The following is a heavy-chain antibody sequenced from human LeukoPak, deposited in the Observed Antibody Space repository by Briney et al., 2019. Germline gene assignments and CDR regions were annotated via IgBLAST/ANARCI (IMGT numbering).Heavy chain of an antibody. J-gene: IGHJ4*02. Sequence: PSETLSLTCTVSGGSISSYYWSWIRRPPGKGLEWIGYIYYSGSTNYNPSLKSRVTISVDTSKNQFSLKLSSVTAADTAVYYCAREGTGTTSGFDYWGQGTLVTVSS. CDR2: IYYSGST. CDR3: AREGTGTTSGFDY. CDR1: GGSISSYY. D-gene: IGHD1-7*01. V-gene: IGHV4-59*01.